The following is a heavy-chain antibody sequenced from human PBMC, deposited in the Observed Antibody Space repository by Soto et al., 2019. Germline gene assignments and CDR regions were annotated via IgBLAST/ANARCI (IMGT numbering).Heavy chain of an antibody. D-gene: IGHD3-3*01. CDR3: AKGPIFGVENIYDY. V-gene: IGHV3-23*01. CDR2: MSGAGRSS. CDR1: GFTFSSYA. J-gene: IGHJ4*02. Sequence: DVQLLESGGDLVQPGGSQRLSCAASGFTFSSYAMSWVRQAPGKGLEWVSSMSGAGRSSYDADSVKGRFTISRDNSKNTLYLQMNNLRAEDTALYYCAKGPIFGVENIYDYWGQGTLVTVSS.